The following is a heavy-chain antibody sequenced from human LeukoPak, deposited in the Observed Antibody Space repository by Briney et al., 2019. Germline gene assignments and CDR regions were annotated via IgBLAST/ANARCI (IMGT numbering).Heavy chain of an antibody. CDR3: ARGIYYYDSSPYFYFDY. CDR2: FYYSGST. Sequence: PSETLSLTCTVSGGSISSYYWSWIRQPPGKGLEWIGYFYYSGSTTNPSLKSRVTIPVDTSKNHFSLKLSSVTAADTAVYYCARGIYYYDSSPYFYFDYWGQGTLVTVSS. V-gene: IGHV4-59*01. J-gene: IGHJ4*02. D-gene: IGHD3-22*01. CDR1: GGSISSYY.